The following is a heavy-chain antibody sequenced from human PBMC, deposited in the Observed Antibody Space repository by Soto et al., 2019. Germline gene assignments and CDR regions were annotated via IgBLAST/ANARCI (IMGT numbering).Heavy chain of an antibody. CDR1: GYTFTNNY. CDR2: IDPSVGSR. CDR3: AGLNETYYDTLTGLGGGHFNY. J-gene: IGHJ4*02. Sequence: GASVKVSCKPSGYTFTNNYVLWVRQAPGQGLEWMGIIDPSVGSRIYAQKFQGRVTMTSDTSTSTMYIELSNLRSEDTAVFYCAGLNETYYDTLTGLGGGHFNYWGQGPQVTVSS. D-gene: IGHD3-9*01. V-gene: IGHV1-46*03.